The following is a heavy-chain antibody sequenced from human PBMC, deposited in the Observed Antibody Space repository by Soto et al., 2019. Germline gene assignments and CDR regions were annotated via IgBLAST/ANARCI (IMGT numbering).Heavy chain of an antibody. CDR2: ISYDGSTK. CDR3: AKQSSGWAYYFDS. CDR1: GFTFNTHA. D-gene: IGHD6-19*01. Sequence: QGQLVESGGGVVQPGRSLRLSCAASGFTFNTHAMHWVRQAPGKGPEWVAVISYDGSTKYYADSVKGRFTISRDNSKYTLYLQMNSLRADDTAVYVCAKQSSGWAYYFDSWGRGTLVSVSS. J-gene: IGHJ4*02. V-gene: IGHV3-30-3*02.